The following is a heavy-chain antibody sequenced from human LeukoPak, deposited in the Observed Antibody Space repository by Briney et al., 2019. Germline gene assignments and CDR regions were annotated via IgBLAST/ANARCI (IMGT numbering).Heavy chain of an antibody. V-gene: IGHV1-18*01. CDR1: GYTFTSYG. D-gene: IGHD5-24*01. J-gene: IGHJ4*02. CDR3: ARDRDGYIKYYFDY. CDR2: ISAYNGNT. Sequence: RASVKVSCKATGYTFTSYGISWVRQAPGQGLEWMGWISAYNGNTNYAQKLQGRVTMTRDASTSTVYMELSSLRSEDTAVYYCARDRDGYIKYYFDYWGQGTLVTVSS.